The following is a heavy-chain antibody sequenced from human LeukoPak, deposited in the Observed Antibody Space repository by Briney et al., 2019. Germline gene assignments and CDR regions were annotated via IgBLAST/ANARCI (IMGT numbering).Heavy chain of an antibody. Sequence: ASVKVSCKASGYTFTSYGISWVRQAPGQGLEWMGWISAYNGNTNYAQKLQGRVTMTTDTSTGTAYMELRSLRSDDAAVYYCARGHSGYDPQPPFDYWGQGTLVTVSS. CDR1: GYTFTSYG. V-gene: IGHV1-18*01. CDR3: ARGHSGYDPQPPFDY. D-gene: IGHD5-12*01. J-gene: IGHJ4*02. CDR2: ISAYNGNT.